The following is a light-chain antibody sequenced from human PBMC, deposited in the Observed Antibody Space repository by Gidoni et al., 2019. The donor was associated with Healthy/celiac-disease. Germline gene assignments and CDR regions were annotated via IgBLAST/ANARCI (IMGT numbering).Light chain of an antibody. CDR1: SLRSYY. CDR3: NSRNISGNHVV. CDR2: GEN. J-gene: IGLJ2*01. Sequence: SSELTQDPAVSVALGQTVRITCQGDSLRSYYASWYQQKHRQAPVLVIYGENNRPSGIPDRFSGSSSGNTASLIITGAQAEDEADYYCNSRNISGNHVVFGGGTKVTVL. V-gene: IGLV3-19*01.